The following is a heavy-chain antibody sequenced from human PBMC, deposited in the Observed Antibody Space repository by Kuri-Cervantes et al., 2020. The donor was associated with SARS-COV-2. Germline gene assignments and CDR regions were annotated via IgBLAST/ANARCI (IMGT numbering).Heavy chain of an antibody. CDR3: ARALPAYSYYYGMDV. Sequence: SETLSLTCAVSGYSISSGYYWGWIRQPPGKGLEWIGSIYHSGSTYYNPSLKSRVTISVDTSKNQFSLKLSSVTAADTAVYYCARALPAYSYYYGMDVWGQGTTVTVSS. V-gene: IGHV4-38-2*01. CDR1: GYSISSGYY. CDR2: IYHSGST. J-gene: IGHJ6*02. D-gene: IGHD2-2*01.